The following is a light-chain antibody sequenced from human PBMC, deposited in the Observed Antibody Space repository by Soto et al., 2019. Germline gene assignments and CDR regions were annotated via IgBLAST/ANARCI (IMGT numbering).Light chain of an antibody. V-gene: IGKV1-5*01. CDR2: DAS. Sequence: DIEMTQSPSTLSASVGDRVVITCRASQSISKWLAWYQQKPGKAPKPLIYDASTLMTGAPSRFSGRGSGSEFNFTITDLQPDDFSTYFCHPYNTYAPFGQGTRLEIK. CDR1: QSISKW. CDR3: HPYNTYAP. J-gene: IGKJ5*01.